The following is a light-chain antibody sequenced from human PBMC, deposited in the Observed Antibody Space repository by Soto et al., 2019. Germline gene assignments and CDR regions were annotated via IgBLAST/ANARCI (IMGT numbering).Light chain of an antibody. CDR1: QSISNW. J-gene: IGKJ1*01. CDR2: DAS. Sequence: IKMTHSASSLSASIGERVTITSRASQSISNWLAWYQQKPGKAPKLLIYDASNLGSGVPSRFSGGGFGTDFTLTFCSLQPDDFATYYCQESNTHSRTLCQGTEAEIK. CDR3: QESNTHSRT. V-gene: IGKV1-5*01.